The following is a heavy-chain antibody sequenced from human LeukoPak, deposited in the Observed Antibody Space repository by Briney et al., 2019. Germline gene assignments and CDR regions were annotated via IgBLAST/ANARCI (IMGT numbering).Heavy chain of an antibody. CDR1: GGSISSYY. J-gene: IGHJ6*03. D-gene: IGHD2-2*01. CDR3: ARHFSTYCSGTSCFYYYMDV. V-gene: IGHV4-59*08. CDR2: IYNSGTT. Sequence: SETLSLTCTVSGGSISSYYWTWIRQSPGKGLEWIGYIYNSGTTSYNPTLTSRVTISVDTSKNQYSLKLSSVTAADTAVYYCARHFSTYCSGTSCFYYYMDVWSKGTTVTVSS.